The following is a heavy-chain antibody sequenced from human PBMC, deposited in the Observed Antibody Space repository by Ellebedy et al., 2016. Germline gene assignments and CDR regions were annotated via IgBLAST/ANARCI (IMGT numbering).Heavy chain of an antibody. CDR3: ARTVVAATPKDYYGMDV. CDR1: GYTFTSYF. V-gene: IGHV1-69*13. J-gene: IGHJ6*02. CDR2: IIPIFGTA. D-gene: IGHD2-15*01. Sequence: SVKVSXKASGYTFTSYFVHWVRQAPGQGLEWMGGIIPIFGTANYAQKFQSRVTITADESTSTAYMELSSLRSEDTAVYYCARTVVAATPKDYYGMDVWGQGTTVTVSS.